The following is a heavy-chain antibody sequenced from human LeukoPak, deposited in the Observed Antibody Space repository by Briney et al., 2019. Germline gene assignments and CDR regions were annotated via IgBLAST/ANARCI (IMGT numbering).Heavy chain of an antibody. CDR1: GFTFSSYA. CDR3: ARDSLPPTYGMDV. V-gene: IGHV3-23*01. CDR2: ISGSGGST. Sequence: GGSLRLSCAASGFTFSSYAMSWVRQAPGKGLEWVSAISGSGGSTYYADSVKGRFTISRENAKNSLYLQMNSLRAEDTAVYYCARDSLPPTYGMDVWGQGTTVTVSS. J-gene: IGHJ6*02.